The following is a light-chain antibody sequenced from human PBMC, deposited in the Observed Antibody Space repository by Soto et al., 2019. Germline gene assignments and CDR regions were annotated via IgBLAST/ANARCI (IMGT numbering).Light chain of an antibody. V-gene: IGKV3-11*01. CDR3: QQRSDWPWT. CDR2: EAS. CDR1: QSVSSN. Sequence: EIVMTQSPATLSVSPGERATLSCRASQSVSSNLAWYQQKPGQPPRLLMYEASNRATGIPARFSGGGSGTDFTLTISSLEPEDFAVYYCQQRSDWPWTFGQGTKVDIK. J-gene: IGKJ1*01.